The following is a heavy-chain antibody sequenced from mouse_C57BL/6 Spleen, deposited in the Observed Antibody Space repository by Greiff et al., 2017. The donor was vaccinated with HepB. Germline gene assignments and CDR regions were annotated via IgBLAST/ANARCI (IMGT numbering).Heavy chain of an antibody. J-gene: IGHJ4*01. CDR1: GFTFSDYG. CDR3: ARSTMVTTRAMDY. CDR2: ISSGSSTI. Sequence: DVHLVESGGGLVKPGGSLKLSCAASGFTFSDYGMHWVRQAPEKGLEWVAYISSGSSTIYYADTVKGRFTISRDNAKNTLFLQMTSLRSEDTAMYYCARSTMVTTRAMDYWGQGTSVTVSS. V-gene: IGHV5-17*01. D-gene: IGHD2-2*01.